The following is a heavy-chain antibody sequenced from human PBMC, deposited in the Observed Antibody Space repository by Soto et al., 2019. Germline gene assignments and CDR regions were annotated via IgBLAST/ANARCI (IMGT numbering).Heavy chain of an antibody. CDR2: VYYGGAIFYSGNI. CDR3: VRYDRINMKPYSPEGFHV. V-gene: IGHV4-39*01. J-gene: IGHJ3*01. CDR1: GDSISSSNSH. Sequence: SETLSLTCTVSGDSISSSNSHWGWTRQPPGKGLEYIGSVYYGGAIFYSGNIYYNPSLKSRVTISVDTSKNQFSLRLSSVTAADTGVYYCVRYDRINMKPYSPEGFHVWGQGTMVTVSS. D-gene: IGHD3-3*02.